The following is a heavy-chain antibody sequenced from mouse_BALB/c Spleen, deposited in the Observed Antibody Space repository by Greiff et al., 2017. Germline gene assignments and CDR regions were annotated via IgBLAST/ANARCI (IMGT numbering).Heavy chain of an antibody. CDR3: ARHGGYDQAGWFAY. D-gene: IGHD2-2*01. CDR1: GFAFSSYD. CDR2: ISSGGGST. J-gene: IGHJ3*01. Sequence: EVKLMESGGGLVKPGGSLKLSCAASGFAFSSYDMSWVRQTPEKRLEWVAYISSGGGSTYYPDTVKGRFTISRDNAKNTLYLQMSSLKSEDTAMYYCARHGGYDQAGWFAYWGQGTLVTVSA. V-gene: IGHV5-12-1*01.